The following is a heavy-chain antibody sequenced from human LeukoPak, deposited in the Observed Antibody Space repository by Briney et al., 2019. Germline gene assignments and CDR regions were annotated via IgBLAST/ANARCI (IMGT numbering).Heavy chain of an antibody. V-gene: IGHV1-69*05. CDR3: ARYSSGWAHWFDP. D-gene: IGHD6-19*01. CDR1: GGTFSSYA. Sequence: SVKGSCKASGGTFSSYAISWVRQAPGQGLEWMGGIIPIFGTANYAQKFQGRVTITTDESTSTAYMELSSPRSEDTAVYYCARYSSGWAHWFDPWGQGTLVTVSS. CDR2: IIPIFGTA. J-gene: IGHJ5*02.